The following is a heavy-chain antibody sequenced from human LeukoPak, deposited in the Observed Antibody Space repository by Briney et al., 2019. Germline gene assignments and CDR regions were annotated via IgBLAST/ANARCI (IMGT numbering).Heavy chain of an antibody. J-gene: IGHJ4*02. Sequence: GGSLRLSCSASGFTFRSYWMHWVRQRPGEGPVWVSYITTDGRTTEYADSVKGRFTISRDNSKNTLYLQMNSLRAEDTAVYYCAKELGGPRDYWGQGTLVTVSS. CDR2: ITTDGRTT. D-gene: IGHD1-26*01. CDR3: AKELGGPRDY. V-gene: IGHV3-74*03. CDR1: GFTFRSYW.